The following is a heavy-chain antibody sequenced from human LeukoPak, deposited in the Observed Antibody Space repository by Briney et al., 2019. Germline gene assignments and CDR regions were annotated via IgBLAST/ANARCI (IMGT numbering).Heavy chain of an antibody. J-gene: IGHJ5*02. Sequence: GASVKVSCTASGYTFTGYYMHWVRQAPGQGLEWMGWINPNSGGTNYAQKFQGRVTMTRHTSISTAYMELSRLRSDDTAVYYCARVWSSFGELTWFDPWGQGTLVTVPS. CDR3: ARVWSSFGELTWFDP. CDR2: INPNSGGT. V-gene: IGHV1-2*02. CDR1: GYTFTGYY. D-gene: IGHD3-10*01.